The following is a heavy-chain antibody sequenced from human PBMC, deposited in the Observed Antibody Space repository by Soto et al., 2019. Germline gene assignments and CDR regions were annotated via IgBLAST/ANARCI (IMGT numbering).Heavy chain of an antibody. J-gene: IGHJ6*03. CDR3: ARERQQLVTNGSSYYYYYYMDV. CDR1: GFTFSSYD. D-gene: IGHD6-13*01. V-gene: IGHV3-13*01. Sequence: EVQLVESGGGLVQPGGSLRLSCAASGFTFSSYDMHWVRQATGKGLEWVSAIGTAGDTYYPGSVKGRFTISRENAKNSLYLQINSLRAGDTAVYYCARERQQLVTNGSSYYYYYYMDVWGKGTTVTVSS. CDR2: IGTAGDT.